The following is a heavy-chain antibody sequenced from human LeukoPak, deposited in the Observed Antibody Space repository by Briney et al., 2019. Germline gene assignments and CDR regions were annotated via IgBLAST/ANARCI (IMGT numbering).Heavy chain of an antibody. CDR2: ISSSGSTI. D-gene: IGHD6-13*01. V-gene: IGHV3-48*03. J-gene: IGHJ4*02. CDR1: GFTFSSYE. Sequence: PGGSLRLSCAASGFTFSSYEMNWVRQAPGKWLEWVSYISSSGSTIYYADSVKGRFTISRDNAKNSLYLQMNSLRAEDTAVYYCARSDSSSWSRSFDYWGQGTLVTVSS. CDR3: ARSDSSSWSRSFDY.